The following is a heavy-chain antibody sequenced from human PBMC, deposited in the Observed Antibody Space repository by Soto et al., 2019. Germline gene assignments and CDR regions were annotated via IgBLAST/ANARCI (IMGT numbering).Heavy chain of an antibody. D-gene: IGHD3-16*01. Sequence: SETLSLTCTVSGGSISSYYWSWIRQPPGKGLEWIGYIYYSGNTNYNPSLKSRVTISVDTSKNQFSLKLSSVTAADTAVYYCARVNLITFGGVSDSDYWGQGTLVTVSS. V-gene: IGHV4-59*01. CDR1: GGSISSYY. CDR2: IYYSGNT. CDR3: ARVNLITFGGVSDSDY. J-gene: IGHJ4*02.